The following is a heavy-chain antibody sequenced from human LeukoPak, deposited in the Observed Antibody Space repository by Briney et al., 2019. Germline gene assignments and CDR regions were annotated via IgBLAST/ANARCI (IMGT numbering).Heavy chain of an antibody. CDR1: GFTVSGYY. V-gene: IGHV3-53*01. Sequence: PGGSLRLSCAASGFTVSGYYMSWVRQAPGKGLEWVSTIYSDGSTYYADSVKGRFIISRDNFKNTLYLQMYSLRAEDTAVYFCVGGEWLRSGLGYWGQGTLVIVSS. D-gene: IGHD5-12*01. J-gene: IGHJ4*02. CDR3: VGGEWLRSGLGY. CDR2: IYSDGST.